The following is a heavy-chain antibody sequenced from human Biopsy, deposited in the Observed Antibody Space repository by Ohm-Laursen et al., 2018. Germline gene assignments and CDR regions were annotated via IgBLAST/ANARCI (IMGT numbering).Heavy chain of an antibody. CDR1: GFSFSDSY. V-gene: IGHV3-72*01. CDR2: SRDKANSYTT. CDR3: ARAGRYCSGGGCYSWFDS. J-gene: IGHJ5*01. Sequence: SLRLSCAASGFSFSDSYMDWVRNAPGKGQEWAGRSRDKANSYTTYYAAPVKGRFTISRDDSKNSLYLQMNSLKTEDTALYYCARAGRYCSGGGCYSWFDSWGQGTLVTVSS. D-gene: IGHD2-15*01.